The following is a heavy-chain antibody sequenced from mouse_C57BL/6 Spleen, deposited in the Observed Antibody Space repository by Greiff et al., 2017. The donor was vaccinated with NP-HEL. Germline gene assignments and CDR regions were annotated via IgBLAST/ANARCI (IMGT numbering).Heavy chain of an antibody. CDR1: GFTFSSYG. J-gene: IGHJ1*03. CDR2: ISSGGSYT. Sequence: EVKLMESGGDLVKPGGSLKLSCAASGFTFSSYGMSWVRQTPDKRLEWVATISSGGSYTYYPDSVKGRFTISRDNAKNTLYLQMSSLKSEDTAMYYCARQEYWYFDVWGTGTTVTVSS. CDR3: ARQEYWYFDV. V-gene: IGHV5-6*01.